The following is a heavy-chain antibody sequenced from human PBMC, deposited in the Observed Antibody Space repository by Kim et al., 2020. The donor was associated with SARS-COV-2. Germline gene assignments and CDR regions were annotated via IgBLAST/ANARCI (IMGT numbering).Heavy chain of an antibody. CDR1: GGTFSTYY. D-gene: IGHD6-19*01. J-gene: IGHJ3*02. Sequence: SVKVSCKASGGTFSTYYITWVRQAPGQGLEWMGGFVPVFGTSTYAQKFQGRVTIVADKSTKTAYMEMSSLKPEDTAMYYCASAPQEEGCGWYKYGFDIW. CDR3: ASAPQEEGCGWYKYGFDI. V-gene: IGHV1-69*06. CDR2: FVPVFGTS.